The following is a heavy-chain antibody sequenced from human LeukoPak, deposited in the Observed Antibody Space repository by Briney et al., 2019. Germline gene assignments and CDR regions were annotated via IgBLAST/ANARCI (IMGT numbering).Heavy chain of an antibody. D-gene: IGHD2-2*01. CDR2: ISAYNGNT. V-gene: IGHV1-18*01. CDR1: GYTFTSYG. J-gene: IGHJ6*02. Sequence: GASVKVSCKASGYTFTSYGISWVRQAPGQGLEWMRWISAYNGNTNYAQKLQGRVTMTTDTSTSIAYMELRSLRSDDTAVYYCARSGYCSSTSCYSHIYYYYGMDVWGQGTTVTVSS. CDR3: ARSGYCSSTSCYSHIYYYYGMDV.